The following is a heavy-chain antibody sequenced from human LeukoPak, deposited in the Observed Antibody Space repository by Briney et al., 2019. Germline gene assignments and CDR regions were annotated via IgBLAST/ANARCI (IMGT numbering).Heavy chain of an antibody. V-gene: IGHV4-61*02. CDR3: ARAHPYYYYYMDV. J-gene: IGHJ6*03. CDR2: IYTSGST. Sequence: SQTLSLTCTVSGGSISSGSYYWSWIRQPAGKGLEWIGRIYTSGSTNYNPSLKSRGTISVDTSKNQFSLKLSSVTAADTAVYYCARAHPYYYYYMDVWGKGTTVTVSS. CDR1: GGSISSGSYY.